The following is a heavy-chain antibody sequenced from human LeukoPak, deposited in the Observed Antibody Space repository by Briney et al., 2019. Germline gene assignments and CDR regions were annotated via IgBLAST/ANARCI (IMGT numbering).Heavy chain of an antibody. V-gene: IGHV3-53*01. J-gene: IGHJ4*02. Sequence: GGPLRLSCAASGFTVNSNYMSWVRQAPGKGLKWVSTIYSGGSTYYTGSLKGRFTISRDNSKNTVYLQMNSLRAEDTAVYYCARGGYDSSGYYYYFDFWGQGTLVTVSS. CDR3: ARGGYDSSGYYYYFDF. D-gene: IGHD3-22*01. CDR2: IYSGGST. CDR1: GFTVNSNY.